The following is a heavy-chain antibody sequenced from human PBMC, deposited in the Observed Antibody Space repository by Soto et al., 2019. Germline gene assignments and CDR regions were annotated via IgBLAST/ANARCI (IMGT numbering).Heavy chain of an antibody. CDR1: AFTFADYP. D-gene: IGHD2-2*01. J-gene: IGHJ6*02. Sequence: PGGSMRLSCTASAFTFADYPMSWVRQAPGRGLEWVAFIGGRPYGGTTEYAASVKGRFTISRDDSKTIAYLQMNRLRTEDTGVYLFPSGPSPPPCSSPDYDWMHVGAQGAMVTVFS. V-gene: IGHV3-49*04. CDR3: PSGPSPPPCSSPDYDWMHV. CDR2: IGGRPYGGTT.